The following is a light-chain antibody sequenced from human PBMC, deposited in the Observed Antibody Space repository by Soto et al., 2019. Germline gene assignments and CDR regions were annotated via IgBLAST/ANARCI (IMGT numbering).Light chain of an antibody. V-gene: IGKV3-11*01. CDR1: QTVSSS. CDR2: EAS. J-gene: IGKJ2*01. CDR3: QQYGSSPPYS. Sequence: EIVLTQSPATLSLSPGERATLSCRASQTVSSSLAWYQQKPGQAPRLLTYEASNRATGIPARFSGSASGTDFTLTISRLDPEDFAVYYCQQYGSSPPYSFGQGTKVDIK.